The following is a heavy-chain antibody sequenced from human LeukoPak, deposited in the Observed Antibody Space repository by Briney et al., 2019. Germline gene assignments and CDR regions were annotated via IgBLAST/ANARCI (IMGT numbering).Heavy chain of an antibody. CDR2: ISNSGGST. Sequence: GGSLRLSCAASGFTFSSYAMSWVRQAPGKGLEWVSVISNSGGSTSYADSVKGRFTISRDNSKNTVSLQMNSLRAEDTAVYYCAVIWFGELGGYFDYWGQGTLVTVSS. V-gene: IGHV3-23*01. CDR1: GFTFSSYA. CDR3: AVIWFGELGGYFDY. J-gene: IGHJ4*02. D-gene: IGHD3-10*01.